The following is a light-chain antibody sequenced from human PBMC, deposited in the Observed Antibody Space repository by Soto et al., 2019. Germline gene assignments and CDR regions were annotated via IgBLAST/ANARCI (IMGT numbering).Light chain of an antibody. V-gene: IGLV1-40*01. CDR1: RSNLGAGYD. J-gene: IGLJ2*01. CDR2: AND. CDR3: QSYDSSLSGVV. Sequence: QSVLTQPPSVSGAPGQRVTISCTGSRSNLGAGYDVHWYQHLPGTAPKLFIYANDNRPSGVPDRFSGSKSDTSASLAITGLQAEDEADYYCQSYDSSLSGVVFGGGTKLT.